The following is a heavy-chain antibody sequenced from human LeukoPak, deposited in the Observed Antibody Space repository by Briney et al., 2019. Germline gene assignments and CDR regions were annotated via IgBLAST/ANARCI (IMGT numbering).Heavy chain of an antibody. Sequence: AASVKVSCKASGYTFTGYYMHWVRQVPGQGLEWRGWINSNSGDTNYAQKFQGRVTMTRDTSISTAYMELSRLRSDDTAVYYCARDGEISTISSGWYGGYYYYMDVWGKGTTVTVSS. D-gene: IGHD6-19*01. CDR2: INSNSGDT. J-gene: IGHJ6*03. V-gene: IGHV1-2*02. CDR1: GYTFTGYY. CDR3: ARDGEISTISSGWYGGYYYYMDV.